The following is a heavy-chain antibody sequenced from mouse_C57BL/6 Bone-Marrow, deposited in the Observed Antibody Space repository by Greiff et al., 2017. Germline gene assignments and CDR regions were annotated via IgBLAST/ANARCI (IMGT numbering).Heavy chain of an antibody. Sequence: VQLQQSGAELVRPGASVKLSCKASGYTFTDYYINWVKQRPGQGLEWIARIYPGSGNNYYNEKFKGKATLTAKKSSSTAYMQLSSLTSEDSAVYFCARWASMDYWGQGTSVTVSS. V-gene: IGHV1-76*01. CDR2: IYPGSGNN. J-gene: IGHJ4*01. CDR1: GYTFTDYY. CDR3: ARWASMDY.